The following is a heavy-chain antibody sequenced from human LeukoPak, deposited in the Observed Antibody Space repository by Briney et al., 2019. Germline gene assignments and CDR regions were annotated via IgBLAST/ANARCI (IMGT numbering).Heavy chain of an antibody. D-gene: IGHD4-17*01. J-gene: IGHJ5*02. V-gene: IGHV4-61*02. CDR1: GGSISSGSYY. Sequence: SETLSLTCTVSGGSISSGSYYWSWIRQPAGKGLEWIGRIYTSGSTNYHPSLNSRVTISVDTSNNQFSLQLSSVTAADTAAYYCARDRGTTVTTYVWFDPWGQGTLVTVSS. CDR2: IYTSGST. CDR3: ARDRGTTVTTYVWFDP.